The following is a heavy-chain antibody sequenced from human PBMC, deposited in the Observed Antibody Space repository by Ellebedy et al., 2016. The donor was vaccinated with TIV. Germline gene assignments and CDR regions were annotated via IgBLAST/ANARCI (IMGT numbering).Heavy chain of an antibody. CDR3: ARYYCSNGVCYHFDY. D-gene: IGHD2-8*01. J-gene: IGHJ4*02. CDR2: IYYSGST. Sequence: SETLSLTCTVSGGSISSGGHYWSWIRQHPGKGLEWIGYIYYSGSTYYNPSLRGRVTISVDTSKNQFSLKLSSVTAADTAVYYCARYYCSNGVCYHFDYWGRGTLVTVSS. CDR1: GGSISSGGHY. V-gene: IGHV4-31*03.